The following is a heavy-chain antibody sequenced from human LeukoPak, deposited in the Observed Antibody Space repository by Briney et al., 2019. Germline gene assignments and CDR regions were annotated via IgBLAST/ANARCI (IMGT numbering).Heavy chain of an antibody. D-gene: IGHD1-26*01. J-gene: IGHJ4*02. Sequence: PSETLSLTCTVSGGSISSSYWSWIRQPPGKGLEWIGYIDYSGGTNYSPSLKSRVTISVDTSTSKNQFSLKLSSVTVADTAVYYCARDIGGSYYFHYWGQGTLVTVSS. CDR3: ARDIGGSYYFHY. V-gene: IGHV4-59*01. CDR1: GGSISSSY. CDR2: IDYSGGT.